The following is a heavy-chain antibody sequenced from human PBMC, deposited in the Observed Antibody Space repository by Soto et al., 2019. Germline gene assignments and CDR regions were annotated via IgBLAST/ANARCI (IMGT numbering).Heavy chain of an antibody. Sequence: ASVKVSCKASGGTFSSYTISWVRQAPGQGLEWMGRIIPILGIANYAQKFQGRVTITADKSTSTAYMELSSLRSEDTAVYYCARAIQETHCSGGSCEYYYYMDVWGKGTTVTVSS. V-gene: IGHV1-69*02. CDR3: ARAIQETHCSGGSCEYYYYMDV. J-gene: IGHJ6*03. D-gene: IGHD2-15*01. CDR1: GGTFSSYT. CDR2: IIPILGIA.